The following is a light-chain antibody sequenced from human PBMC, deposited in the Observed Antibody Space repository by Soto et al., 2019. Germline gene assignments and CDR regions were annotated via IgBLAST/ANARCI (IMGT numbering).Light chain of an antibody. CDR1: SSDVGNFNL. Sequence: QSALTQPASVSGSPGQSITISCTGTSSDVGNFNLVSWYQHHPGIAPKLMIYEDTKRPPGVSNRFSGSKSANTASLTISGLQADDEADYYCCSYAGSSTWVFGGGTKLTVL. V-gene: IGLV2-23*01. J-gene: IGLJ3*02. CDR3: CSYAGSSTWV. CDR2: EDT.